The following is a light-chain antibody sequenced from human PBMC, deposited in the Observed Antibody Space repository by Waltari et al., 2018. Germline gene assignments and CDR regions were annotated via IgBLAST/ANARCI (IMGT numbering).Light chain of an antibody. J-gene: IGKJ4*01. CDR1: QGVWKY. CDR3: QKYDAAPLT. V-gene: IGKV1-27*01. CDR2: GAS. Sequence: DIQMTQSPSSLSASVGDRVTITCRASQGVWKYLAWYQQKPGEVPRLLIYGASTLQSGGPSRCSGSGSGTDFTLTISSLQPEDVATYYCQKYDAAPLTFGGGTKVEIK.